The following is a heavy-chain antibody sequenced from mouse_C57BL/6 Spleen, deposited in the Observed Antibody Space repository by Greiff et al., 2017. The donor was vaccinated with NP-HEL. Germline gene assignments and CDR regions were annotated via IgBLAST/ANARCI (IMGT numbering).Heavy chain of an antibody. CDR1: GYAFTNYL. J-gene: IGHJ2*01. CDR3: ARGRTAQAPDY. V-gene: IGHV1-54*01. D-gene: IGHD3-2*02. Sequence: VKLQQSGAELVRPGTSVKVSCKASGYAFTNYLIEWVKQRPGQGLEWIGVINPGSGGTNYNEKFKGKATLTADKSSSTAYMQLSSLTSEDSAVYFCARGRTAQAPDYWGQGTTLTVSS. CDR2: INPGSGGT.